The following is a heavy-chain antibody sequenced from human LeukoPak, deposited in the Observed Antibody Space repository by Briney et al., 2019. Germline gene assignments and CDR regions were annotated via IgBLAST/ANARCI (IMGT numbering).Heavy chain of an antibody. V-gene: IGHV7-4-1*02. CDR1: GYTFTSYA. CDR3: AREGVRAVSYGMDV. CDR2: INTNTGNP. D-gene: IGHD6-19*01. J-gene: IGHJ6*02. Sequence: AASVKVSCKASGYTFTSYAMNWVRQAPGQGLEWMGWINTNTGNPTYAQGFTGRFVFSLDTSVSTAYLQISSLKAEDTAVYYCAREGVRAVSYGMDVWGQGTTVTVSS.